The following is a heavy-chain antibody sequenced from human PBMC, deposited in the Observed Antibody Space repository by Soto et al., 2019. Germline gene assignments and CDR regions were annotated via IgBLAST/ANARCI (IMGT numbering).Heavy chain of an antibody. Sequence: SYAMHWVRQAPGKGLEWVAVISYDGSNKYYADSVKGRFTISRDNSKNTLYLQMNSLRAEDTAVYYCARAPPPGAFDIWGQGTMVTFS. CDR1: SYA. CDR2: ISYDGSNK. V-gene: IGHV3-30-3*01. J-gene: IGHJ3*02. CDR3: ARAPPPGAFDI.